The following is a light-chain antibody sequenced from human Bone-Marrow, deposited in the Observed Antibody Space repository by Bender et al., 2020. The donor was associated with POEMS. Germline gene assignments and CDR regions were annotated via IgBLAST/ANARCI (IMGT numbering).Light chain of an antibody. CDR1: GSNIGGYP. J-gene: IGLJ3*02. Sequence: QSVLTQSPSASGTTGQRVTISCSGSGSNIGGYPVNWYQQLPGTAPRLLIYTNNERPSGVPDRFSGSKSGTSASLAITGLQSDDEAIYFCVAWDASLNGWVFGGGTKLTVL. CDR3: VAWDASLNGWV. V-gene: IGLV1-44*01. CDR2: TNN.